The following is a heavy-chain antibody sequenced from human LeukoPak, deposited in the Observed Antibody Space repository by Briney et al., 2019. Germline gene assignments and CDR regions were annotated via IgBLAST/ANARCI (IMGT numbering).Heavy chain of an antibody. CDR3: ARVGPKYDYDY. J-gene: IGHJ4*02. CDR2: IRNKANKYTT. D-gene: IGHD1-26*01. CDR1: GSIFSDHY. Sequence: GGSLRLSCAASGSIFSDHYLDWVRQAPGKGLEWVGRIRNKANKYTTEYAASVKGRFTISRDESEKSLYLQMNSLKAEDTAVYYCARVGPKYDYDYWGQGTLVTVSS. V-gene: IGHV3-72*01.